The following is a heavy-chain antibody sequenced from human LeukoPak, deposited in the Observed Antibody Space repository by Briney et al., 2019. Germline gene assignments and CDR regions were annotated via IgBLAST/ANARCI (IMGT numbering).Heavy chain of an antibody. V-gene: IGHV4-4*07. CDR3: ARDLADRSGYYYALGY. CDR2: IYTSGST. J-gene: IGHJ4*02. Sequence: SETLSLTCTVSGGSISSYYWSWIRQPAGKGLEWIGRIYTSGSTNYNPSLKSRVTMSVDTSKNQFSLKLSSVTAADTAVYYCARDLADRSGYYYALGYWGQGTLVTVSS. D-gene: IGHD3-22*01. CDR1: GGSISSYY.